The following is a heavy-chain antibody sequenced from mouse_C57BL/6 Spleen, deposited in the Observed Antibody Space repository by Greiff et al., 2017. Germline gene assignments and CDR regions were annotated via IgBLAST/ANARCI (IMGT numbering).Heavy chain of an antibody. J-gene: IGHJ3*01. Sequence: VQLQQSGPELVKPGASVKISCKASGYTFTDYYMNWVKQSHGKSLEWIGDINPNNGGTSYNQKFKGKATLTVDKSSSTAYMELRSLTSEDSAVYSCAGLYFYGSSPWFAYWGQGTLVTVSA. V-gene: IGHV1-26*01. D-gene: IGHD1-1*01. CDR1: GYTFTDYY. CDR3: AGLYFYGSSPWFAY. CDR2: INPNNGGT.